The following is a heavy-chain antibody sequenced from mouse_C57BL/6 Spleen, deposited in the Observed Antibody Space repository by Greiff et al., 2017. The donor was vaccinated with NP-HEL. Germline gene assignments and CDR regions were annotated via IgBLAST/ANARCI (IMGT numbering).Heavy chain of an antibody. CDR2: FYPGSGRI. V-gene: IGHV1-62-2*01. Sequence: QVQLPQSGAELVKPGASVTLSCTASGYTFPEYTIHWVKQRSGQGLEWIGWFYPGSGRIKYHEKFKDKATLTADKSSSTVYMELSRLTSEDAAVYFCARHEDIWTFDYWGQGTTLTVSS. CDR1: GYTFPEYT. J-gene: IGHJ2*01. CDR3: ARHEDIWTFDY.